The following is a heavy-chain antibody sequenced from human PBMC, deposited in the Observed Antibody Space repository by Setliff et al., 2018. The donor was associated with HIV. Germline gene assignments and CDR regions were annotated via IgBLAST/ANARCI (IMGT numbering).Heavy chain of an antibody. V-gene: IGHV1-2*02. Sequence: ASVKVSCKASGYTFSGYYMHWVRQAPGQGLEWMGWINLNSGGTNYAQKFQGRVTMTRDTSISTAYMELRSLISDDTAVYYCARDDAFDIWGQGTMVTVS. CDR2: INLNSGGT. CDR3: ARDDAFDI. J-gene: IGHJ3*02. CDR1: GYTFSGYY.